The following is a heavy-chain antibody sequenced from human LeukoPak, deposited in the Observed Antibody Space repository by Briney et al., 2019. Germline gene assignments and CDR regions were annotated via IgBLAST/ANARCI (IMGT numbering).Heavy chain of an antibody. Sequence: SETLSLTCAVSGGSISSSNWWSWVRQPPGKGLEWIGEIYHSGSTNYNPSLKSRVTISVDTSKNQFSLKLSSVTAADTAVYYCARGFEYSSGWYLDYWGQGTLVTVSS. CDR3: ARGFEYSSGWYLDY. CDR2: IYHSGST. J-gene: IGHJ4*02. V-gene: IGHV4-4*02. D-gene: IGHD6-19*01. CDR1: GGSISSSNW.